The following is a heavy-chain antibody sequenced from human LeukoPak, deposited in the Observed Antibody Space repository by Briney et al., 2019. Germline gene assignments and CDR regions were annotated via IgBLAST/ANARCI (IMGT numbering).Heavy chain of an antibody. CDR1: GYSISSGYY. CDR2: IYHSGRT. D-gene: IGHD1-26*01. Sequence: SETLSLTCTVSGYSISSGYYWGWIRQPPGKGLEWIGSIYHSGRTYYNPSLKSRVTISVDTSKNHFSLKLSSVTAADTAVYYCARGALKWELPPIRARKSYYFDYWGQGTLVTVSS. CDR3: ARGALKWELPPIRARKSYYFDY. J-gene: IGHJ4*02. V-gene: IGHV4-38-2*02.